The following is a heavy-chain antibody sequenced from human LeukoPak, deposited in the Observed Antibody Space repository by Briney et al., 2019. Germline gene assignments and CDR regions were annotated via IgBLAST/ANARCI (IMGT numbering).Heavy chain of an antibody. CDR3: AREGGFYRPLDY. V-gene: IGHV4-4*02. D-gene: IGHD3-3*01. CDR1: GGSVINTNW. J-gene: IGHJ4*02. CDR2: AHLDGRT. Sequence: RSGTLSPTCGVSGGSVINTNWWAWVRQPPGKGLEWIGEAHLDGRTNYNPSLESRLTMSVDVSENQVSPKLTSVTAADTAVYYCAREGGFYRPLDYSGQGTLVTVSS.